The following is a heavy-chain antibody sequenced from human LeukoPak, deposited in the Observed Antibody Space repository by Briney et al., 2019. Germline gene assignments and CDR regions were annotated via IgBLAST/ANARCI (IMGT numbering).Heavy chain of an antibody. D-gene: IGHD3-10*01. CDR3: ARTLLGIDYGSGSYDFDY. CDR1: GGSISSGSYY. CDR2: IYTSGST. V-gene: IGHV4-61*02. Sequence: SQTLSLTCTVSGGSISSGSYYWSWIRQPAGKGLEWIVRIYTSGSTNYNPSLKSRVTISVDTSKKQFSLKLSSVTAADTAVYYCARTLLGIDYGSGSYDFDYWGQGTLVTVSS. J-gene: IGHJ4*02.